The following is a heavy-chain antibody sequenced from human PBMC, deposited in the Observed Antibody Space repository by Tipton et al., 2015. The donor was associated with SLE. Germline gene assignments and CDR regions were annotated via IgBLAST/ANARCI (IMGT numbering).Heavy chain of an antibody. J-gene: IGHJ5*02. D-gene: IGHD6-13*01. CDR3: AREAGYSSSWSWFDP. CDR2: IYTSGST. Sequence: LRLSCTVSGGSISSGSYYWSWIRQPAGKGLEWIGRIYTSGSTNYNPSLKSRVTISVDTSKNQFSLKLSSVTAADTAVYYCAREAGYSSSWSWFDPWGQGTLVTVSS. V-gene: IGHV4-61*02. CDR1: GGSISSGSYY.